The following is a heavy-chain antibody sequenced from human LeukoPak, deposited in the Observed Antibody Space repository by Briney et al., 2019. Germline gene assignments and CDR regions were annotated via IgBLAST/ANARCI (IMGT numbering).Heavy chain of an antibody. CDR3: ARIYSREEYFQH. J-gene: IGHJ1*01. D-gene: IGHD3-22*01. CDR1: GGSISSYY. CDR2: IYYSGST. V-gene: IGHV4-59*01. Sequence: PSETLSLTCTVSGGSISSYYWSWIRQPPGKGLEWIGYIYYSGSTNYNPSLKSRVTISVDTSKNQFSLKLSSVTAADTSVYYCARIYSREEYFQHWGTGTLVTGSS.